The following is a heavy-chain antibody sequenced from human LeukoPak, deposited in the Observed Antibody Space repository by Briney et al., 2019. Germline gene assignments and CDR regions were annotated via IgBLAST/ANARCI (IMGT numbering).Heavy chain of an antibody. Sequence: GESLKISCKGSGYSFTTYWIGWVRQMPGKGLEWMGIIYPGDSDTRYSPSFQGQVTISADKSISTAYLQWSSLKASDTAMYYCARHALPTHYGDYSDYWGQGTLVTVSS. D-gene: IGHD4-17*01. CDR2: IYPGDSDT. V-gene: IGHV5-51*01. J-gene: IGHJ4*02. CDR1: GYSFTTYW. CDR3: ARHALPTHYGDYSDY.